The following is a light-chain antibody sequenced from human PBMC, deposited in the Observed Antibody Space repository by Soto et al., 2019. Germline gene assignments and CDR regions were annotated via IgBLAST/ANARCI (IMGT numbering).Light chain of an antibody. V-gene: IGLV2-14*03. CDR2: DVS. J-gene: IGLJ2*01. CDR3: SSYTSSSTLYVI. Sequence: QSVLTQPASVSGSPGQSITISCTGTSSDVGGYNYVSWYQQHPGKAPKLMIYDVSNRPSGVSNRFSGSKSGNTASLTISGLQAGDEADYYCSSYTSSSTLYVIFGGGTKVTVL. CDR1: SSDVGGYNY.